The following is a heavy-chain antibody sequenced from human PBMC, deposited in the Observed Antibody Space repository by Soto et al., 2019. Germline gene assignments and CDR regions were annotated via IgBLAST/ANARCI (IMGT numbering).Heavy chain of an antibody. J-gene: IGHJ6*02. Sequence: SETLSLTCTVSGGSISSYYWSWIRQPPGKGLEWIGYIYYSGSTNYNPSLKSRVTISVDTSKNQFSLKLSSVTAADTAVYYCARDYGYCTNGVCDQYYYGMDVWGQGTTVTVSS. CDR2: IYYSGST. CDR1: GGSISSYY. CDR3: ARDYGYCTNGVCDQYYYGMDV. D-gene: IGHD2-8*01. V-gene: IGHV4-59*12.